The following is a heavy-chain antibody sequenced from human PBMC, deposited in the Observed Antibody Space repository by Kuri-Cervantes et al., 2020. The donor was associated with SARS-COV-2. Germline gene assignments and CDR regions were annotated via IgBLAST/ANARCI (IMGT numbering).Heavy chain of an antibody. D-gene: IGHD6-13*01. CDR3: ARVWIAAAGEFYYYYGMDV. J-gene: IGHJ6*02. Sequence: ASVKVSCKASVYTFTSYCMHWVRQAPGQGLEWMGIINPSGGSTSYAQKFQGRVTMSRDTSTSTVYMELSSLRSEDTAVYYCARVWIAAAGEFYYYYGMDVWGQGTTVTVSS. V-gene: IGHV1-46*01. CDR1: VYTFTSYC. CDR2: INPSGGST.